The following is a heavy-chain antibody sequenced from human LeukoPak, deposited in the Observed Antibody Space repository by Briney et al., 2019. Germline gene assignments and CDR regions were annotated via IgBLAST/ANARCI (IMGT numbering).Heavy chain of an antibody. V-gene: IGHV3-74*01. J-gene: IGHJ4*02. CDR2: INSDGSTT. D-gene: IGHD2-2*03. Sequence: PGGSLRLSCAASGFTFSNYWMHWVRQAPGKGLVWVSRINSDGSTTNYADSVRGRFTISRDNAKNTLYLQISSLRAEDTAVYYCARGTFSPLDDYGDYWGQGTLVTVSS. CDR3: ARGTFSPLDDYGDY. CDR1: GFTFSNYW.